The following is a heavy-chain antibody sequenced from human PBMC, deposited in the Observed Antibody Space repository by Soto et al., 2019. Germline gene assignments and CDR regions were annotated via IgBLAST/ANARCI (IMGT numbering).Heavy chain of an antibody. J-gene: IGHJ6*02. CDR1: GGSISSGGYS. CDR2: IYHSGST. CDR3: ARDYSNSYYYGIDV. D-gene: IGHD4-4*01. Sequence: SETLSLTCAVSGGSISSGGYSWSWIRQPPGKGLEWIGYIYHSGSTYYNPSLKSRVTISVDRSKNQFSLKLSSVTAADTAVYYCARDYSNSYYYGIDVWGQGTTVTVSS. V-gene: IGHV4-30-2*01.